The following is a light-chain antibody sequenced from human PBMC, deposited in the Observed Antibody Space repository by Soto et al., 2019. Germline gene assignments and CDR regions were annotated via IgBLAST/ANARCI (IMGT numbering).Light chain of an antibody. Sequence: EIVLTQSPGTLSLSPGERATLSCRASQSVDSNFLAWYQQKPGQAPSLLIYGASSRAAGIPDRFSGSGSGADFTLTIRRLEPEDFAVYYCQQYGSSPQTFGQGTKVEIK. J-gene: IGKJ1*01. CDR3: QQYGSSPQT. V-gene: IGKV3-20*01. CDR2: GAS. CDR1: QSVDSNF.